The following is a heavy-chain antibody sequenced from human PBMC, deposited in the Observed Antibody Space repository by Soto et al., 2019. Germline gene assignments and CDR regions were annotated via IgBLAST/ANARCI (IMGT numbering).Heavy chain of an antibody. D-gene: IGHD2-2*02. CDR1: GYTFTGYY. J-gene: IGHJ6*02. CDR3: ARARYCSSTSCYTRDLYYYYGMDV. Sequence: ASVKVSCKASGYTFTGYYMHWVRQAPGQGLEWMGWINPNSGGTNYAQKFQGWVTMTRDTSISTAYMELSRLRSDDTAVYYCARARYCSSTSCYTRDLYYYYGMDVWGQGTTVTVSS. V-gene: IGHV1-2*04. CDR2: INPNSGGT.